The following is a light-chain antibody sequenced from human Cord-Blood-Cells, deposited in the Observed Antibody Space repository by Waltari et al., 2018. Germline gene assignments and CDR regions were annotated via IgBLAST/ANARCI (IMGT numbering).Light chain of an antibody. Sequence: QSALTQPPSPSGSPGQSVTISCTGTSSDGGGYNYVSWYQQHPGKAPKLMIYEVSKRPSGVPDRFSGSKSGNTASLTVSGLQAEDEADYYCSSYAGSNNLVFGGGTKLTVL. V-gene: IGLV2-8*01. J-gene: IGLJ3*02. CDR2: EVS. CDR1: SSDGGGYNY. CDR3: SSYAGSNNLV.